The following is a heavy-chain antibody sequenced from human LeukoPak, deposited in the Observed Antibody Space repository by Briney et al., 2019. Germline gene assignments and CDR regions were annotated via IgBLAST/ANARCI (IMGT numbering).Heavy chain of an antibody. CDR3: ARGVGAFDY. CDR1: GFTFSNYN. D-gene: IGHD1-26*01. CDR2: ISGSGTTI. J-gene: IGHJ4*02. Sequence: GGSLRLSCAASGFTFSNYNMNRVRQAPGKGLEWVSYISGSGTTIYYADSVKGRFTISRDNAKKSLYLQMNSLRDDDTALYYCARGVGAFDYWGQGSLVTVSS. V-gene: IGHV3-48*02.